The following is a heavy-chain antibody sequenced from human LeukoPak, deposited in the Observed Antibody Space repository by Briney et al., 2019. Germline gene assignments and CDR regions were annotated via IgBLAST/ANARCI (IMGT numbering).Heavy chain of an antibody. Sequence: ASVKVSCKASGYTFTAYYIHWVRQAPGQGLEWMGWINPNAGGTNSAKNFQGRVTMTRDTSISTAYMELSRLTSDDTAVYYCARDPARYCSNGVCYVLDYWGQGTLVTVSS. V-gene: IGHV1-2*02. D-gene: IGHD2-8*01. CDR3: ARDPARYCSNGVCYVLDY. CDR2: INPNAGGT. J-gene: IGHJ4*02. CDR1: GYTFTAYY.